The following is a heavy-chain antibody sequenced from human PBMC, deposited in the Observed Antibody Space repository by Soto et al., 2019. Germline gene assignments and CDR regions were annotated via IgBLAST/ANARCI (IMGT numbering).Heavy chain of an antibody. CDR2: MNADVSTT. J-gene: IGHJ3*02. Sequence: GGSLRLSCAASGFTFSPFWMHWVRQAPGKGLEWVSHMNADVSTTLYAASVKGRFTISRDNAKNTLYLQMKSLRAEDTAVYYCVRDRGYPDSFDIWGEGTMVTVSS. V-gene: IGHV3-74*01. CDR1: GFTFSPFW. CDR3: VRDRGYPDSFDI. D-gene: IGHD3-10*01.